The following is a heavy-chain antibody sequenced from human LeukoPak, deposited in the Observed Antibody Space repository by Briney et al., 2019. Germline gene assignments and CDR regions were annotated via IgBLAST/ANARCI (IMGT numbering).Heavy chain of an antibody. D-gene: IGHD3-10*01. Sequence: SETLSLTCTVSGGSISSYYWSWIRQPPGKGLEWIGYIYYSGSTNYNPSLKSRVTISVDTSKNQFSLKLSSVTAADTAVYYCAREVIGELPSPYYYYYYGLDVWGQGTTVTAS. CDR3: AREVIGELPSPYYYYYYGLDV. V-gene: IGHV4-59*01. CDR2: IYYSGST. J-gene: IGHJ6*02. CDR1: GGSISSYY.